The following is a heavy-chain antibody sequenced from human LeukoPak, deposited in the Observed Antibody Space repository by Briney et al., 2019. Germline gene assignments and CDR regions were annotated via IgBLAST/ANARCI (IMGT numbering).Heavy chain of an antibody. Sequence: SETLSLTCTVSGFSISSGHYWGWVPQPPGAGLEWIGSVYQSGTTYYNPSLKSRVTTSVDMSKNQFSLRLRPVTAADTAVYYCARIFIRNGYSSYFDCWGQGTLVTVSS. V-gene: IGHV4-38-2*02. CDR1: GFSISSGHY. CDR2: VYQSGTT. J-gene: IGHJ4*02. CDR3: ARIFIRNGYSSYFDC. D-gene: IGHD5-18*01.